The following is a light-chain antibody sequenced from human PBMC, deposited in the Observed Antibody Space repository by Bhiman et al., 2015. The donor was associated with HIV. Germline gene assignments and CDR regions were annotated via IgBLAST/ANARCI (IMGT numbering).Light chain of an antibody. CDR2: DVS. J-gene: IGLJ2*01. CDR1: SSDVGGYNY. CDR3: TSYTSSSTRV. Sequence: SVSGSPGQSITISCTGTSSDVGGYNYVSWYQQHPGNAPKLMIYDVSKRPSGVSNRFSGSKSGNAASLTISGLQAEDEADYYCTSYTSSSTRVFGGGTKVTVL. V-gene: IGLV2-14*04.